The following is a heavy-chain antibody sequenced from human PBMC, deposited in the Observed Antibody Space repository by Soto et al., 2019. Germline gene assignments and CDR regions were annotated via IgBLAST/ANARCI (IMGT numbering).Heavy chain of an antibody. J-gene: IGHJ5*02. V-gene: IGHV1-2*02. D-gene: IGHD3-10*01. CDR3: ARAIRGAYYNSPLDT. CDR2: INPYSGGA. Sequence: QVQLLQSGAEVKKPGASVKVSCKASGYTFTGYFVHWVRQAPGQGLEWMGWINPYSGGADYAQSFQGRVTMTRDTSINTVYMELSRLRFDDTAVYYCARAIRGAYYNSPLDTWGQGTVVTVSS. CDR1: GYTFTGYF.